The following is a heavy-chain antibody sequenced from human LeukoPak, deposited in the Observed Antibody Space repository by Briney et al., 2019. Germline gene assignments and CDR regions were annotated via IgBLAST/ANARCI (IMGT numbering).Heavy chain of an antibody. CDR3: ARDRFTAMVVYYFDY. CDR1: GFTFSSYS. CDR2: ISSSSSYI. D-gene: IGHD5-18*01. J-gene: IGHJ4*02. Sequence: GGSLRLSCAASGFTFSSYSMNWVRQAPGKGLEWVSSISSSSSYIYYADSVKGRFTISRDNAKSSLYLQMNSLRAEDTAVYYCARDRFTAMVVYYFDYWGQGTLVTVSS. V-gene: IGHV3-21*01.